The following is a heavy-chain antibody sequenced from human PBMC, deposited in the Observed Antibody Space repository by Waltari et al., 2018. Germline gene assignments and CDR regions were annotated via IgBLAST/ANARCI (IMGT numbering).Heavy chain of an antibody. Sequence: QVQLVQSGAEVKKPGASVKVSCKASGYTFTSYAMHWVRQAPGQRLEWMGWINAGNGNTKYSQKFQGRVTITRDTSASTAYMELSSLRSEDTAVYYCAREIAVAGEGAFDIWGQGTMVTVSS. J-gene: IGHJ3*02. CDR3: AREIAVAGEGAFDI. CDR2: INAGNGNT. CDR1: GYTFTSYA. V-gene: IGHV1-3*01. D-gene: IGHD6-19*01.